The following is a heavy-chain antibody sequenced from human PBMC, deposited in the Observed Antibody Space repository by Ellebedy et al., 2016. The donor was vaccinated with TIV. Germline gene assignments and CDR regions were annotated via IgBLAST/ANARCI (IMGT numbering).Heavy chain of an antibody. D-gene: IGHD3-10*01. Sequence: AASVKVSCKASGGTFSSYAISWVRQAPGQGLEWMGGIIPIFGTANYAQKFQGRVTITADESTSTAYMELSSLRSEDTAVYYCARDRAADAFDIWGQGTMVTVSS. CDR3: ARDRAADAFDI. CDR1: GGTFSSYA. V-gene: IGHV1-69*13. CDR2: IIPIFGTA. J-gene: IGHJ3*02.